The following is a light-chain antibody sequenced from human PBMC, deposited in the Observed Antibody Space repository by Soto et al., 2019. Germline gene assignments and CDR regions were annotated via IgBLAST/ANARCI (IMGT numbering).Light chain of an antibody. CDR3: QTWSTDIRV. CDR1: SGHNSYA. Sequence: QLVLTQSPSASASLGASVKLTCTLSSGHNSYAIAWHQQQPEKGPRYLMKVNSDGSHSKGDGIPDRFSGSSSGAERYLTISSLLSEDEADYYCQTWSTDIRVFGGGTKVTVL. J-gene: IGLJ3*02. CDR2: VNSDGSH. V-gene: IGLV4-69*01.